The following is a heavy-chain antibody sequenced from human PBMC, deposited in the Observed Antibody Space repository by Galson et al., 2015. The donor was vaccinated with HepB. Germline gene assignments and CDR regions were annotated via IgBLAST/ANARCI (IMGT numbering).Heavy chain of an antibody. Sequence: SLRLSCAASGFTFSNYAMSWVRQAPGKGLEWVSAISASDGSTYYGDSMEGRYIISRDNSKNTLYLQMSSLRAEDSAVYYCATDTIFGVVNQFDYWGQGTLVSVSA. CDR2: ISASDGST. J-gene: IGHJ4*02. CDR3: ATDTIFGVVNQFDY. CDR1: GFTFSNYA. D-gene: IGHD3-3*01. V-gene: IGHV3-23*01.